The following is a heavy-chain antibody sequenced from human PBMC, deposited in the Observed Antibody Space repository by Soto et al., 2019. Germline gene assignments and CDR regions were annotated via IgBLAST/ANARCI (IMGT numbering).Heavy chain of an antibody. CDR1: GDSVSSNGAA. CDR3: LRGHEGTMDV. V-gene: IGHV6-1*01. CDR2: TYYRSKWNN. J-gene: IGHJ6*02. D-gene: IGHD1-1*01. Sequence: PSQTLSLTYAISGDSVSSNGAAWNWIRQSPSRGLQWLGRTYYRSKWNNDYAVSVKSRITISPDTSMDQFSLQLNSVTPEDTAVYYCLRGHEGTMDVWGQRTTVTVSS.